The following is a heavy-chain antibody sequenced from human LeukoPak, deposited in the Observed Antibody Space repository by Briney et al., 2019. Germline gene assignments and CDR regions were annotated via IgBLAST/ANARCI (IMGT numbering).Heavy chain of an antibody. D-gene: IGHD1-26*01. V-gene: IGHV4-59*01. CDR3: ARGVGATIYS. Sequence: SETLSLTCTVSDTSINTYYWSWIRQPPGKGLEWIGYIYYSGSTNYNPSLKSRVTISVDTSKNQFSLKLSSVTAADTAVYYCARGVGATIYSWGQGTLVTVSS. CDR1: DTSINTYY. J-gene: IGHJ4*02. CDR2: IYYSGST.